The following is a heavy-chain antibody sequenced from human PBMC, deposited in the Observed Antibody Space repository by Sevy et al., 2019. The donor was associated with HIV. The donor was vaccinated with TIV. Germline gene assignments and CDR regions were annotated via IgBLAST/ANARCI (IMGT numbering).Heavy chain of an antibody. J-gene: IGHJ5*02. CDR1: GFTFSDYY. CDR3: AKSITMVRGYNWFDP. D-gene: IGHD3-10*01. Sequence: GGSLRLSCAASGFTFSDYYMSWIRQAPGKGLEWVSYISSSGSTIYYADSVKGRFTHSRDNDKNALYLQLNSLRAEDTAVYYCAKSITMVRGYNWFDPWGQGTLVTVSS. CDR2: ISSSGSTI. V-gene: IGHV3-11*01.